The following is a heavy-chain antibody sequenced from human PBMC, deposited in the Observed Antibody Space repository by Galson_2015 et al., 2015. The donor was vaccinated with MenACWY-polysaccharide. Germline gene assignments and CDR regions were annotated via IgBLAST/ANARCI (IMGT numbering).Heavy chain of an antibody. CDR1: GFTSGSNS. CDR3: ASTSPNSF. D-gene: IGHD2-21*01. V-gene: IGHV3-48*01. Sequence: SLRLSCAASGFTSGSNSMNWVRQAPGKGLEWVSYISSSSGTIYYADSVKGRFTFSRDDAKNSLYLQMNSLRAEDTAVYYCASTSPNSFWGQGTRVIVSS. CDR2: ISSSSGTI. J-gene: IGHJ4*02.